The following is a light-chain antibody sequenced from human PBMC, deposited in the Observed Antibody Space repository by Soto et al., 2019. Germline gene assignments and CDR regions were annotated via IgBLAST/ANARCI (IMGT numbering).Light chain of an antibody. CDR2: KAS. Sequence: DIQMTQSPSTLSASVGDTVTITCRASQSISNWLAWYQQKPGQAPKLLIHKASTLRNGVPSRFSSSGSGTEFTLTISSLQPDDFATFYCQQYDRFPYTFGQGTKLEIK. CDR3: QQYDRFPYT. CDR1: QSISNW. J-gene: IGKJ2*01. V-gene: IGKV1-5*03.